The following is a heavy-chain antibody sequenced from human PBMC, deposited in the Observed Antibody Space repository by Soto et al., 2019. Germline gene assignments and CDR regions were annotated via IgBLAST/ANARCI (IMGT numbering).Heavy chain of an antibody. CDR2: ISSNSAYI. CDR3: TRDASRDSSARGWFDP. CDR1: GFTFSSYA. D-gene: IGHD6-13*01. Sequence: GGSLRLSCAASGFTFSSYAMSWVRQAPGKGLEWVSTISSNSAYIYYTDALRGRFTISRDNAKNSLHLQMDSLRAEDTAVYYCTRDASRDSSARGWFDPWGPGTLVTVSS. J-gene: IGHJ5*02. V-gene: IGHV3-21*01.